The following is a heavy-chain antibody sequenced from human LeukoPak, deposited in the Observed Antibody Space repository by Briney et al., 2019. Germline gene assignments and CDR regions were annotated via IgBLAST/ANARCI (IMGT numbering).Heavy chain of an antibody. V-gene: IGHV2-5*02. CDR2: IYWDDDK. Sequence: SGPTLVKPTQTLTLTCTFSGFSLSTSGVGVGWIRQPPGKALEWLALIYWDDDKRYSPSLKSRLTITKDTSKNQVVLTMTNMDPVDTATYYCAHRREAKTYYYDSSGYYYFDYWGQGTLVTVSS. CDR1: GFSLSTSGVG. D-gene: IGHD3-22*01. CDR3: AHRREAKTYYYDSSGYYYFDY. J-gene: IGHJ4*02.